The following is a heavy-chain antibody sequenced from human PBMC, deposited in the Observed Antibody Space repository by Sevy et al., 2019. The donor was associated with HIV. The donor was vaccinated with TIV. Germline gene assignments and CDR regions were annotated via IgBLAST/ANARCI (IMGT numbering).Heavy chain of an antibody. CDR2: IYPGDSDT. CDR3: ASRYSGSYSS. D-gene: IGHD1-26*01. Sequence: GESLKISRKGSGYSFTTFWIGWVRQMPGKGLEWMGIIYPGDSDTRYSPSFQGQVTISADKSISTAYLQWSSLKASDTAIYYCASRYSGSYSSWGQGTLVTVSS. CDR1: GYSFTTFW. V-gene: IGHV5-51*01. J-gene: IGHJ4*02.